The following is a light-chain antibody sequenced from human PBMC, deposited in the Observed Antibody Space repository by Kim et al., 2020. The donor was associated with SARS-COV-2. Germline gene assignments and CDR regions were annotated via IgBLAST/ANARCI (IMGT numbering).Light chain of an antibody. Sequence: ASVKLTCTLSSGHTNYAIAWHQQQPEKGPRYLMKLNSDGSHSKGDGIPDRFSGSSSGAERYLTISSLQSEDEADYYCQTWGTGFWVFGGGTKLTVL. J-gene: IGLJ3*02. V-gene: IGLV4-69*01. CDR1: SGHTNYA. CDR2: LNSDGSH. CDR3: QTWGTGFWV.